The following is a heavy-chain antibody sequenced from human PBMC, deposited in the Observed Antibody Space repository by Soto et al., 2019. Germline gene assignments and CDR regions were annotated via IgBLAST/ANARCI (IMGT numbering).Heavy chain of an antibody. D-gene: IGHD1-7*01. V-gene: IGHV1-3*04. Sequence: ASVKVSCKASGYTFSNYAIHWLRQAPGQRLEWMGWINTGNSNTKFSQKFQGRVTITRDTSASTVYMELTSLRSEDTAVYYCARVRSGRNFFVSSGQGTVGSLS. CDR1: GYTFSNYA. J-gene: IGHJ5*02. CDR2: INTGNSNT. CDR3: ARVRSGRNFFVS.